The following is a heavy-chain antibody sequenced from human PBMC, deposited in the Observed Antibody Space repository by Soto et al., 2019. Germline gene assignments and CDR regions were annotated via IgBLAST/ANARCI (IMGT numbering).Heavy chain of an antibody. V-gene: IGHV4-4*02. J-gene: IGHJ6*02. CDR2: IYHSGST. CDR3: ARRITIFGVVTPYYYYGMDV. Sequence: SETLSLTCAVSGGSISSSNWWSWVRQPPGKGLEWIGEIYHSGSTNYNPSLKSRVTISVDKSKNQFSLKLSSVTAADTAVYYCARRITIFGVVTPYYYYGMDVWGQGTTVTVSS. D-gene: IGHD3-3*01. CDR1: GGSISSSNW.